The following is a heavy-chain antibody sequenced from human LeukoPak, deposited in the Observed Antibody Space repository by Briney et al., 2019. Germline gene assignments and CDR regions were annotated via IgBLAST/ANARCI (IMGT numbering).Heavy chain of an antibody. CDR3: ARGVNGDSRFDP. CDR2: INADGSST. J-gene: IGHJ5*02. D-gene: IGHD4-17*01. CDR1: GFTFNTYW. Sequence: GGSLRLSCAASGFTFNTYWMHWVRQAPGKGLVWVSRINADGSSTRHADSVKGRFTISRDNAKNTLYLQMNSLRAEDTAVYYCARGVNGDSRFDPWGQGTLVTVSS. V-gene: IGHV3-74*01.